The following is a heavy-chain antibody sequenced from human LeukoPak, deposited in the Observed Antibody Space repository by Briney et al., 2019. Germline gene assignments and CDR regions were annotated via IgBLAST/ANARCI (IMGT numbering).Heavy chain of an antibody. CDR2: ISWNSGSI. V-gene: IGHV3-9*01. CDR3: AKVYIAAHVY. CDR1: GFTFDDYA. J-gene: IGHJ4*02. Sequence: GGSLRLSCAASGFTFDDYAMHWVRQAPGKGLEWVSGISWNSGSIGYADSVKGRFTISRDNSKNTLYLQMNSLRAEDTAVYYCAKVYIAAHVYWGQGTLVTVSS. D-gene: IGHD6-6*01.